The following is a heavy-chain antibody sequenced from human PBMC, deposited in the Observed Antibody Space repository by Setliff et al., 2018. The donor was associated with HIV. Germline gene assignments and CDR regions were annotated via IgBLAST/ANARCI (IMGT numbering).Heavy chain of an antibody. CDR1: GGSISSSNW. J-gene: IGHJ4*02. V-gene: IGHV4-4*02. CDR3: ARVSQGPDY. Sequence: PSETLSLTCAVSGGSISSSNWWSWVRQPPGKGLEWIGEIYHSGSTYYNPSLQSRVTIPVDTSKNQFSLMLTSATAADTAVYYCARVSQGPDYWGQGTLVTVSS. CDR2: IYHSGST.